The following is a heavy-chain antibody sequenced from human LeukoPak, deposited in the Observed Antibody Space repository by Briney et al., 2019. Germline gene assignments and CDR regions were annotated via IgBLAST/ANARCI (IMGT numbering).Heavy chain of an antibody. Sequence: GGSLRLSCAASGFTFSSYTMNWVRQAPGKGLEWVANIKQDGSEKYYVDSVKGRFTISRDNAKNSLYLQMNSLRAEDTAVYYCARDQVAAAAFDYWGQGTLVTVSS. J-gene: IGHJ4*02. CDR2: IKQDGSEK. D-gene: IGHD6-13*01. V-gene: IGHV3-7*03. CDR3: ARDQVAAAAFDY. CDR1: GFTFSSYT.